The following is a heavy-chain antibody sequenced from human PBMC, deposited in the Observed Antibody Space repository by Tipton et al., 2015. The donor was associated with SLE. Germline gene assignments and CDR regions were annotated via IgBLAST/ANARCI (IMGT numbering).Heavy chain of an antibody. V-gene: IGHV4-59*01. CDR3: ARNGGGTDAFDI. Sequence: TLSLTCNVFGSFISTYYWSWIRQPPGKNLEWIGNIYFSGSTNYNPSLKSRVAISTDTSKSQFSLKLTSVTAADTAVYYCARNGGGTDAFDIWGQGTLVTVSS. CDR2: IYFSGST. CDR1: GSFISTYY. D-gene: IGHD3-16*01. J-gene: IGHJ3*02.